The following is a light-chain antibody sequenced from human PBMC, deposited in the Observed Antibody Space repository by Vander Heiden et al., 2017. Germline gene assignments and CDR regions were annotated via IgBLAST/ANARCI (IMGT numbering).Light chain of an antibody. CDR2: DVS. J-gene: IGLJ1*01. CDR1: SRDVGGYNY. V-gene: IGLV2-11*01. Sequence: QSALTQPRSVSGSPGQSVTISCTGTSRDVGGYNYVSWYQQHPGKAPNLMFYDVSKRPSGVPARFSGSKAGTTASPTISGLQADDDAYYYCCSYAGTAVCVFGTGTKVTVL. CDR3: CSYAGTAVCV.